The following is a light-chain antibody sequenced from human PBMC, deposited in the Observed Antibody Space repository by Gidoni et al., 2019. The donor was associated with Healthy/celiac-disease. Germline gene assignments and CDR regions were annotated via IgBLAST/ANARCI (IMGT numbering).Light chain of an antibody. CDR2: DAS. J-gene: IGKJ3*01. CDR3: QQRSNWPSLT. V-gene: IGKV3-11*01. CDR1: QSVSSY. Sequence: EIVLTQSPATLSLSPGERATLSCRASQSVSSYLAWYQQKPGQAPRLLIYDASNRATGIPARFSGSGSGTDFTLTISSLEPEDFAVYYCQQRSNWPSLTFXPXTKVDIK.